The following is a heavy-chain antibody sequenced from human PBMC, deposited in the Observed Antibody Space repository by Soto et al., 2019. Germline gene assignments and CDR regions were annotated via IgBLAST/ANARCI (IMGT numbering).Heavy chain of an antibody. J-gene: IGHJ4*02. D-gene: IGHD5-18*01. CDR2: IYYSGST. CDR1: GGSITGYY. V-gene: IGHV4-59*08. Sequence: SETLSLTCTVSGGSITGYYWSWIRQPPGKGLEWIGYIYYSGSTKYNPSLKSRVTISIDTSKNQFSLKLRSVTAADTAVYYCARFNRMSSYGQQRYLLDYWGQGTLVTVSS. CDR3: ARFNRMSSYGQQRYLLDY.